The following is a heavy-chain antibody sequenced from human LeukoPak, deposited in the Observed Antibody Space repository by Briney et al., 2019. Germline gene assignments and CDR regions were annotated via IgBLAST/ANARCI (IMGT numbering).Heavy chain of an antibody. D-gene: IGHD3-16*02. J-gene: IGHJ3*02. Sequence: GGSLRLSCEASGLPLRSSAVSWVRQAPGKGLEWVSAISGSGGSTYYADSVKGRFTISRDNSKNTLYLQMNSLRAEDTAVYYCAKDGVDVYDYVWGSYRYWAFDIWGQGTMVTVSS. CDR2: ISGSGGST. CDR1: GLPLRSSA. CDR3: AKDGVDVYDYVWGSYRYWAFDI. V-gene: IGHV3-23*01.